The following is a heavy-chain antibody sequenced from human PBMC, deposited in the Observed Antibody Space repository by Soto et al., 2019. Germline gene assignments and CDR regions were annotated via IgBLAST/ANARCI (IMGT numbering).Heavy chain of an antibody. CDR1: GYTFTSYD. J-gene: IGHJ4*02. V-gene: IGHV1-8*01. CDR3: ARERGYCSSTSCFSYFDY. D-gene: IGHD2-2*01. CDR2: MNPNSGNT. Sequence: QVQLVQSGAEVKKPGASVKVSCKASGYTFTSYDINWVRQATGQGLEWMGWMNPNSGNTGYAQKFQGRVTMTRNTSISTAYLELSSLRSEDTAVYYCARERGYCSSTSCFSYFDYWGQGTLVTVCS.